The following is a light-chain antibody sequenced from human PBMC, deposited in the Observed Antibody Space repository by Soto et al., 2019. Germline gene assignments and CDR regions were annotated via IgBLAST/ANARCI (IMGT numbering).Light chain of an antibody. J-gene: IGKJ4*01. Sequence: DIQMTQSPSSLSAYVGDRVTITCRASQCISNFLAWFQQKPGKAPKPLMYAASSVQSGVPSKFSGSGSGTDFTLTISSLQPDDFATYYCQQYNSYPLTFGGGTKVDIK. V-gene: IGKV1-16*02. CDR1: QCISNF. CDR2: AAS. CDR3: QQYNSYPLT.